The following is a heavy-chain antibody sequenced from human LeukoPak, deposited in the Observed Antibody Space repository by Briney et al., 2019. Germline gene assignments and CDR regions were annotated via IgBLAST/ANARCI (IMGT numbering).Heavy chain of an antibody. CDR2: IYYSGST. CDR3: ARAGYSSGWLAHFDS. J-gene: IGHJ4*02. Sequence: PSETLSLTCTVSGGSIGSDYWSWIRQPPGKGLEWIGYIYYSGSTNSNPSLKSRVTISEDTSKNQFSLKLSSVTAADTAVYYCARAGYSSGWLAHFDSWGEGTLVTVSS. D-gene: IGHD6-19*01. V-gene: IGHV4-59*01. CDR1: GGSIGSDY.